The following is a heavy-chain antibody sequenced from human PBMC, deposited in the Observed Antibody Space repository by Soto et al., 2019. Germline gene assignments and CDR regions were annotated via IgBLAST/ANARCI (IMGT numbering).Heavy chain of an antibody. J-gene: IGHJ6*02. D-gene: IGHD3-3*01. Sequence: GGSLRLSCAASGFIFSTYAMSWIRQAPGKGLEWVSAMSGSGGGIYYAESVKGRFTMSRDNSRNTLYLQMGSLRAEDTAVYFCAKEVDFGVQNYYYGMDVWGQGTTVTVSS. V-gene: IGHV3-23*01. CDR2: MSGSGGGI. CDR3: AKEVDFGVQNYYYGMDV. CDR1: GFIFSTYA.